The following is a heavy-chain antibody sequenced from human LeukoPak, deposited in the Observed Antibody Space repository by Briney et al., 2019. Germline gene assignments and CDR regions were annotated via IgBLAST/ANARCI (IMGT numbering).Heavy chain of an antibody. CDR1: RFTLSSYS. J-gene: IGHJ5*02. D-gene: IGHD2-2*01. V-gene: IGHV3-48*04. Sequence: PGGSLRLSCVASRFTLSSYSMNWVRQAPGKGLEWVSYISSSSSTIYYADSVKGRFTISRDNAKNSLYLQMNSLRAEDTAVYYCARGKGIVVVPVPVWFDPWGQGTLVTVSS. CDR3: ARGKGIVVVPVPVWFDP. CDR2: ISSSSSTI.